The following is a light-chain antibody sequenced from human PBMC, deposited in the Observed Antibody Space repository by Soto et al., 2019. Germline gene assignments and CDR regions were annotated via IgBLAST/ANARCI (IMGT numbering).Light chain of an antibody. V-gene: IGKV3-15*01. Sequence: EIVMTQSPGTLSVSPGERATLSCRASQSVSSNLAWYQQKPGQAPRLLIYGASTRATGIPARIRGSGSGTEFTITISSLQSEDFAVYYCQQYNNWPPGATFGPGTKVDIK. J-gene: IGKJ3*01. CDR1: QSVSSN. CDR3: QQYNNWPPGAT. CDR2: GAS.